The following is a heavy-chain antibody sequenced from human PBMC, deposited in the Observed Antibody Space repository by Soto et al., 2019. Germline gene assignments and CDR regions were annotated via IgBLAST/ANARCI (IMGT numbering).Heavy chain of an antibody. D-gene: IGHD6-19*01. CDR3: ARNLRYSSGNRFDP. J-gene: IGHJ5*02. Sequence: ASVKVSCKVSGYTLTELSMHWVRQAPGQGLEWMGWISAYNGNTNYAQKLQGRVTMTTDTSTSTAYMELRSLRSDDTAAYYCARNLRYSSGNRFDPWGQGTLVTVSS. CDR1: GYTLTELS. CDR2: ISAYNGNT. V-gene: IGHV1-18*01.